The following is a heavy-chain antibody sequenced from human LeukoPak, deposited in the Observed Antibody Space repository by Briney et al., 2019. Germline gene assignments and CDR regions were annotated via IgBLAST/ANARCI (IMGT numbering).Heavy chain of an antibody. CDR3: SRENGAFSPFGY. CDR2: IHLSGRT. D-gene: IGHD2-8*01. Sequence: PSETLSLTCGVSGGSITTTNWWSWVRQPPGQGLEWIGEIHLSGRTNYNPSLNSRVTLALDMSKNHLSLSLTSVTAADTAVYYCSRENGAFSPFGYWGQGTLVTVPS. J-gene: IGHJ4*02. V-gene: IGHV4-4*02. CDR1: GGSITTTNW.